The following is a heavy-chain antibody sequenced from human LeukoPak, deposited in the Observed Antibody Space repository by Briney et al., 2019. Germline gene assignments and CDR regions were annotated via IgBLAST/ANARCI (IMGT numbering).Heavy chain of an antibody. J-gene: IGHJ6*03. CDR3: AREFRAGVTTLNYYYYMDV. V-gene: IGHV1-2*02. CDR1: GYTFTGYY. D-gene: IGHD4-11*01. Sequence: GASVKVSCKTSGYTFTGYYMHWVRQAPGQGLEWMGWINPNSGGTNYAQKFQGRVTMTRDTSVSTAYMELSSLRSDDTAVYYCAREFRAGVTTLNYYYYMDVWGTGTTVTVSS. CDR2: INPNSGGT.